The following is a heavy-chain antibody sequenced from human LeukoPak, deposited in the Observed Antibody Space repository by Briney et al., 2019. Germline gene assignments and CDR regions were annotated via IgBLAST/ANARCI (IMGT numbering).Heavy chain of an antibody. V-gene: IGHV3-48*01. D-gene: IGHD1-7*01. CDR1: GFSFSSNV. Sequence: GGSLRLSCAASGFSFSSNVMIWVRQAPGKGLEWVSYISATGGTIYYADSVKGRFTISRDNSKNTLYLQMNSLRAEDTAVYYCARRYNWNYGYYYYYMDVWGKGTTVTVSS. CDR2: ISATGGTI. CDR3: ARRYNWNYGYYYYYMDV. J-gene: IGHJ6*03.